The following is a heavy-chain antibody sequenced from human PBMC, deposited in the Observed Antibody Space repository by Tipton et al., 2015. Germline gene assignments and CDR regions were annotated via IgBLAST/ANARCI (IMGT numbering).Heavy chain of an antibody. CDR2: VYYSGST. D-gene: IGHD2-15*01. J-gene: IGHJ5*02. CDR1: GGSISHYY. Sequence: TLSLTCSVSGGSISHYYWSWIRQPPGKGLEWTGYVYYSGSTNYNPSLKSRVTISVDTSKNQFSLNLSSVTAADTAVYYCARGGNNWFDPWGQGTLVTVSS. CDR3: ARGGNNWFDP. V-gene: IGHV4-59*01.